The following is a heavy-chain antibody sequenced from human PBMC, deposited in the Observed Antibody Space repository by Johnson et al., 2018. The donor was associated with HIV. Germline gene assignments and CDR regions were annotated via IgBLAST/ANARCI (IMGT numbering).Heavy chain of an antibody. D-gene: IGHD6-13*01. Sequence: VQLVESGGGLVQPGRSLRLSCAASGFTFDDYAMHWVRQAPGKGLEWVSGISWYSGSVGYADSVKGRCTISRANAKNSLYLQMNSLGAEDTAVYYCARGECFDSSSTSAFDIWGQGTMVTVSS. CDR3: ARGECFDSSSTSAFDI. CDR2: ISWYSGSV. V-gene: IGHV3-9*01. CDR1: GFTFDDYA. J-gene: IGHJ3*02.